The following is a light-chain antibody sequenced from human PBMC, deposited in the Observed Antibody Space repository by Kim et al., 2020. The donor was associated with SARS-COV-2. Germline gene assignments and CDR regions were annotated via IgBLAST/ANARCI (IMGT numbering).Light chain of an antibody. J-gene: IGKJ4*01. V-gene: IGKV3-11*01. CDR1: QSVRNL. CDR2: VSS. CDR3: QQRSSWPLT. Sequence: LSPGERATLSCRASQSVRNLLAWYQQKPGQAPRLLIYVSSNRATGTPARFSGSGSGTDFTLTISSLEPEDFAVYYCQQRSSWPLTFGGGTKVDIK.